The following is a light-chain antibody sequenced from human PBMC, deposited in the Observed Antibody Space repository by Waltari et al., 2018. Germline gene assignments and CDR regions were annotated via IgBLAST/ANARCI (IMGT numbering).Light chain of an antibody. CDR2: AAS. J-gene: IGKJ4*01. CDR3: QQYDAWPPLT. CDR1: QGVSSN. V-gene: IGKV3-15*01. Sequence: EIVMTQSPATLSVSPGERATLSCRASQGVSSNLAWYQQKPGQAPRLVIYAASTRATGIPARFSGSGSGTEFTLTISSLQSEDFAVYYCQQYDAWPPLTFGGGTKVEIK.